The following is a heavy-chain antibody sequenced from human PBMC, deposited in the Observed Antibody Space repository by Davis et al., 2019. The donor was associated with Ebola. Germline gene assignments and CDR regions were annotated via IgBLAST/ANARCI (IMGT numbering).Heavy chain of an antibody. CDR1: GFTFTAYY. CDR2: INANTGGT. V-gene: IGHV1-2*06. D-gene: IGHD3-10*02. Sequence: AASVKVSCKTSGFTFTAYYMHWVRQAPGQGLEWVGRINANTGGTNYAHNFQGRVTMTRDTSISTAYMELNRLRSDDTAVYYCARVSGPGTIFPVGDAFDVWGQGTMVTVSS. CDR3: ARVSGPGTIFPVGDAFDV. J-gene: IGHJ3*01.